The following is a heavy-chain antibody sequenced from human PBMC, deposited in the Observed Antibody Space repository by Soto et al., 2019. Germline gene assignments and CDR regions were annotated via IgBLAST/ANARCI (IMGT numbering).Heavy chain of an antibody. CDR1: GGSVSSGSYY. CDR2: IYYSGST. D-gene: IGHD3-10*01. Sequence: PSETLSLTCTVSGGSVSSGSYYWSWIRQPPGKGLEWIGYIYYSGSTNYNPSLKSRVTISVDTSKNQFSLKLSSVTAADTAVYYCARSVLLWFGELFGYFDYWGQGTLVTVSS. V-gene: IGHV4-61*01. CDR3: ARSVLLWFGELFGYFDY. J-gene: IGHJ4*02.